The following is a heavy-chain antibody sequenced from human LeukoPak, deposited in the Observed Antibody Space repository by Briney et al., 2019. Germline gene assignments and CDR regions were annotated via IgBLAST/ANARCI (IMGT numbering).Heavy chain of an antibody. V-gene: IGHV3-20*04. D-gene: IGHD3-22*01. J-gene: IGHJ4*02. CDR2: INWNGGST. Sequence: GGSLRLSCAASGFTFDDYGMSWVRQAPGKGLELVSGINWNGGSTGYADSVKGRFTISRDNAKNSLYLQMNSLRAEDTALYYCARAGDYYDSSGYYSWGQGTQVTVSS. CDR3: ARAGDYYDSSGYYS. CDR1: GFTFDDYG.